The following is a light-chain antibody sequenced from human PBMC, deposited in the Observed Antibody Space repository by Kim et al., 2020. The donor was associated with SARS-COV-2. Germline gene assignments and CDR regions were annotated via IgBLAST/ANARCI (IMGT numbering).Light chain of an antibody. J-gene: IGLJ3*02. CDR1: SSNIGSNT. Sequence: GRRVTISCSGSSSNIGSNTVIGYRHLPGTAPKPLIYSNNQRPSGVPDRFSGSKSGTSASLAISGLQSEDEADYYCAGWDDSLNGPVFGGGTKVTVL. V-gene: IGLV1-44*01. CDR3: AGWDDSLNGPV. CDR2: SNN.